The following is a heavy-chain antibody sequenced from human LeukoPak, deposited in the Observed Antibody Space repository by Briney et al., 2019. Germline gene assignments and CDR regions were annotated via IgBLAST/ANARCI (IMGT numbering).Heavy chain of an antibody. V-gene: IGHV4-59*01. CDR3: ARDNYGSGRGWFDP. D-gene: IGHD3-10*01. CDR2: IYYSGST. Sequence: SETLSLTCTVSGGSISSYYWSWIRQPPGKGLEWIGYIYYSGSTNYNPSLKSRVTISVDTSKNQFSLKLSSVTAADTAVYYCARDNYGSGRGWFDPWGQGTLVTVSS. CDR1: GGSISSYY. J-gene: IGHJ5*02.